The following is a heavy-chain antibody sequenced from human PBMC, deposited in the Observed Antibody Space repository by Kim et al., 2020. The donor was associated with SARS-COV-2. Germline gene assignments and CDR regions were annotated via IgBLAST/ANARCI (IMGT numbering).Heavy chain of an antibody. D-gene: IGHD3-3*01. Sequence: SETLSLTCTVSGGSISSSSYYWGWIRQPPGKGLEWIGSIYYSGSTYYNPSLKSRVTISVDTSKNQFSLKLSSVTAADTAVYYCARHPLHLPSYYDFWSGYYPNFDYWGQGTLVTVSS. J-gene: IGHJ4*02. CDR2: IYYSGST. CDR3: ARHPLHLPSYYDFWSGYYPNFDY. V-gene: IGHV4-39*01. CDR1: GGSISSSSYY.